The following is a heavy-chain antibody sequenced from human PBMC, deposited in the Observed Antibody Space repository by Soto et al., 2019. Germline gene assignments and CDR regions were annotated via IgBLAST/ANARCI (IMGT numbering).Heavy chain of an antibody. CDR2: ISPSGGST. V-gene: IGHV1-46*01. J-gene: IGHJ4*02. Sequence: ASVKVSFKASGYTFTSYYMHWLRQAPGQGLEWMGIISPSGGSTSYAQKFQGRVTMTRDTSTSTVYMELGSLRSEDTAVYYCARGLSPGGGAFDYWGQGTLVTVSS. CDR3: ARGLSPGGGAFDY. D-gene: IGHD3-16*01. CDR1: GYTFTSYY.